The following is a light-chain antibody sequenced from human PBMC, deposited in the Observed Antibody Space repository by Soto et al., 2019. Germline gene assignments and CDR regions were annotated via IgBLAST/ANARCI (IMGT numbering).Light chain of an antibody. CDR1: SSNIGSNY. CDR3: AAWDDSLSGQV. CDR2: RNN. J-gene: IGLJ2*01. V-gene: IGLV1-47*01. Sequence: QSVLTQPPSASGTRGQRVTISCSGSSSNIGSNYGYWYQQLPGTAPKLLIYRNNERPSGVPDRFSGSKSGTSVSLTISGLRSEDEADYYCAAWDDSLSGQVFGGGTKVTVL.